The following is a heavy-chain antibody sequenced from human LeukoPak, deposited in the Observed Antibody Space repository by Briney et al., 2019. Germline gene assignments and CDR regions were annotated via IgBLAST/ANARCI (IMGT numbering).Heavy chain of an antibody. J-gene: IGHJ6*02. CDR2: INHRGST. CDR3: ARLAYYYDSSGYYGSYGMDV. V-gene: IGHV4-34*01. D-gene: IGHD3-22*01. Sequence: SETLSLTCAVYGGSFRGYYWSWLRQPPGKGLEGIGEINHRGSTNYNPSLKSRVTISVDTSKNQFSLKMSSVTAADTAVYYCARLAYYYDSSGYYGSYGMDVWGQGTTVTVSS. CDR1: GGSFRGYY.